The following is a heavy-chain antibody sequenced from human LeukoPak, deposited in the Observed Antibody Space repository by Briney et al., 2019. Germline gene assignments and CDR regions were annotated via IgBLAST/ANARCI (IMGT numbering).Heavy chain of an antibody. D-gene: IGHD1-1*01. J-gene: IGHJ4*02. V-gene: IGHV3-7*01. Sequence: GGSLRLSCAASGFTFSSYWMSWVRQAPGKGLEWVANINEDGSDKYYVDSVKGRFTISRDNAKNSLYLQMNSLRAEDTAVYYCARELAFSTTQNYWGQGTLVIVSS. CDR3: ARELAFSTTQNY. CDR1: GFTFSSYW. CDR2: INEDGSDK.